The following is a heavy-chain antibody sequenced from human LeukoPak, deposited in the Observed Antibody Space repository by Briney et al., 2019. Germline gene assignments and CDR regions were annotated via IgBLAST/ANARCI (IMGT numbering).Heavy chain of an antibody. CDR1: TFTFSSYW. D-gene: IGHD3-16*01. J-gene: IGHJ5*02. CDR3: ARRGTYQNWFDP. Sequence: GGSLRLSCAASTFTFSSYWMSWVRQAPGKGLEWVATRKDDGSEKFYVDSVSGRFTISRDNAKNSLYLQMNSLRAEDTAVYYCARRGTYQNWFDPWGQGTLVTVSS. V-gene: IGHV3-7*01. CDR2: RKDDGSEK.